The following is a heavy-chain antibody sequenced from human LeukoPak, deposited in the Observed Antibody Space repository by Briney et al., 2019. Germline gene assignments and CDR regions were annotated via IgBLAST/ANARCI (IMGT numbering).Heavy chain of an antibody. Sequence: QSGGSLRLSCAASGFTFSSYGMHWVRQAPGKGLEWVAVISYDGSNKYYADSVKGRFTISRDNSKNTLYLQMNSLRAEDTAVYYCAKDRRIAVAGTRTGYFDYWGQGTLVTVSS. CDR2: ISYDGSNK. CDR1: GFTFSSYG. CDR3: AKDRRIAVAGTRTGYFDY. J-gene: IGHJ4*02. D-gene: IGHD6-19*01. V-gene: IGHV3-30*18.